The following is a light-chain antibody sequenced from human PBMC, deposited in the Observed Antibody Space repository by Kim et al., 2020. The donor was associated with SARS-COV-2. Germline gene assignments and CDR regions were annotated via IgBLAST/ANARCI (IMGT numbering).Light chain of an antibody. J-gene: IGLJ2*01. CDR3: CSYAGSQTLL. Sequence: GRSITDSCTGTGSGVGVSDYVSGYQQHPGKAPKLMICDVNERPSGVPDRFSGSKSGNTASLTISGLQADDEADYYCCSYAGSQTLLFGGGTQLTV. CDR1: GSGVGVSDY. V-gene: IGLV2-11*01. CDR2: DVN.